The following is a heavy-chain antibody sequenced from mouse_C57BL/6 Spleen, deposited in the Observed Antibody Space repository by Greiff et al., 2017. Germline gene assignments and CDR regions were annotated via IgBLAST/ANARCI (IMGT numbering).Heavy chain of an antibody. J-gene: IGHJ4*01. Sequence: QVQLQQSGAELVRPGASVTLSCTASGYTFTDYEMHWVKQTPVHGLEWIGAIDPETGGTAYNQKFKGKAILTADKSSSTAYMELRILTSEDSAVYYCTRGYSNYGAMDYWGQGTSVTVSS. CDR1: GYTFTDYE. D-gene: IGHD2-5*01. CDR2: IDPETGGT. CDR3: TRGYSNYGAMDY. V-gene: IGHV1-15*01.